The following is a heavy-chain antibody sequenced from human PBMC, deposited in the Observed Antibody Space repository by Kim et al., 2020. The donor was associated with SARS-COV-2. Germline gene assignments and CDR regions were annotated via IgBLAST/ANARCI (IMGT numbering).Heavy chain of an antibody. D-gene: IGHD3-3*01. CDR2: INPGDSDT. Sequence: GESLKISCKGSGYSFTNYWVAWVRQMPGQGLEWMGIINPGDSDTRYSPSFQGQVTISADKSINTAYLQWRMKASDTAMYYCARLNDFWSGYPTPYHHTLDVWGQGTTVSVSS. CDR3: ARLNDFWSGYPTPYHHTLDV. J-gene: IGHJ6*02. CDR1: GYSFTNYW. V-gene: IGHV5-51*01.